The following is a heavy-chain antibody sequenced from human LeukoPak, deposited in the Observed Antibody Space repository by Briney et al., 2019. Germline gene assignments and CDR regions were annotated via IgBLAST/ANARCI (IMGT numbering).Heavy chain of an antibody. Sequence: GRSLRLSCTTSGFFFGAYAMSWFRQAPGKGLEWVGFIRSKTYGGAIEYAASVKGRSTISRDDSKGIAYLQMNSLKTEDTAVYYCARDQLGGDPDDYYYYYMDVWGKGTTVTVSS. D-gene: IGHD4-17*01. CDR1: GFFFGAYA. CDR3: ARDQLGGDPDDYYYYYMDV. CDR2: IRSKTYGGAI. V-gene: IGHV3-49*03. J-gene: IGHJ6*03.